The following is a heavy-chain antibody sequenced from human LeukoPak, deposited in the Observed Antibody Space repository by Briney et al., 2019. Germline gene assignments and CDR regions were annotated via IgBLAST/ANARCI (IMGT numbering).Heavy chain of an antibody. CDR1: GGSISSYY. D-gene: IGHD2-2*01. CDR3: ARDWVDCSSTSCFDAFDI. J-gene: IGHJ3*02. CDR2: IYYSGST. Sequence: PSQTLSLTCTVSGGSISSYYWSWIRQPPGKGLEWIGYIYYSGSTNYNPSLKSRVTISVDTSKNQFSLKLSSVTAADTAGYYCARDWVDCSSTSCFDAFDIWGQGTMVTVSS. V-gene: IGHV4-59*01.